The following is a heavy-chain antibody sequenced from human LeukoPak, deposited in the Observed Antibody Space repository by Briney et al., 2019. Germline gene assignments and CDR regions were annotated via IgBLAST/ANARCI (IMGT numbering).Heavy chain of an antibody. V-gene: IGHV3-21*01. CDR3: AELGITLIGGV. D-gene: IGHD3-10*02. J-gene: IGHJ6*04. Sequence: GGSLRLSCAASGFTFSSYSMNWVRQAPGKGLEWVSSISSSSSYIYYADSVKGRFTVSRDNAKNSVYLQMNSLRAEDTAVYYCAELGITLIGGVWGKGTTVTISS. CDR1: GFTFSSYS. CDR2: ISSSSSYI.